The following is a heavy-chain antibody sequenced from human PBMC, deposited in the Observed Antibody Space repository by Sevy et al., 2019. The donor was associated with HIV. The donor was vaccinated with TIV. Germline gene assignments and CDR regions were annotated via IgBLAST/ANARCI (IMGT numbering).Heavy chain of an antibody. CDR1: GFSFSGYG. V-gene: IGHV3-33*01. J-gene: IGHJ4*02. CDR3: AREHIAVAGIGYDFDS. D-gene: IGHD6-19*01. Sequence: GGSLRLSCAASGFSFSGYGMHWVRQAPGKGLEWVAVIWYDGSNKEYTDSVKGRFTISRDNSKNTLYLQMNSLRAEDTAVYYCAREHIAVAGIGYDFDSWGQGTLVTVSS. CDR2: IWYDGSNK.